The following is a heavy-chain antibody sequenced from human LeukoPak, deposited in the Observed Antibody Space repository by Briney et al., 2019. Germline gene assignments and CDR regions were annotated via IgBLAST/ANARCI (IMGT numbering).Heavy chain of an antibody. V-gene: IGHV3-48*04. J-gene: IGHJ5*02. Sequence: GGSLRLSCAASGFTFNMYSMNWVRQAPGRGPEWVSYISSSSSAIYYADSVKGRFTVSRDNAKNSLYLQMNSLRAEDTAVYYCVRGRLWSPGDLFDPWGQGTLVTVSS. CDR1: GFTFNMYS. CDR2: ISSSSSAI. D-gene: IGHD5-18*01. CDR3: VRGRLWSPGDLFDP.